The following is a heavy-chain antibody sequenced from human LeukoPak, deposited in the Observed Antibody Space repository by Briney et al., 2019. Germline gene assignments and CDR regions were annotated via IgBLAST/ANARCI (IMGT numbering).Heavy chain of an antibody. V-gene: IGHV3-74*01. D-gene: IGHD6-6*01. Sequence: GGSLRISCAASGFTFSTSWMQWVRQAPGKGLVWVSRIKSDGSSTSYADSVKGRLTISRDSAKNTLFLQMDSLRAEDTAVYYCARAAYGTSSFGYWGQGTLVTVSS. J-gene: IGHJ4*02. CDR3: ARAAYGTSSFGY. CDR1: GFTFSTSW. CDR2: IKSDGSST.